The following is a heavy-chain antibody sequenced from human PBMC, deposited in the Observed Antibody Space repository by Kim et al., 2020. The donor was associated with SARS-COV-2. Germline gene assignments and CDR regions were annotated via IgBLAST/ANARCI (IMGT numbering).Heavy chain of an antibody. D-gene: IGHD3-10*02. Sequence: SETLSLTCTVSGGSISSSSYYWGWIRQPPGKGLEWIGSIYYSGSTYYNPSLKSRVTISVDTSKNQFSLKLSSVTAADTAVYYCARLPLFGDIDYWGQGTLVSVSS. CDR1: GGSISSSSYY. J-gene: IGHJ4*02. V-gene: IGHV4-39*01. CDR3: ARLPLFGDIDY. CDR2: IYYSGST.